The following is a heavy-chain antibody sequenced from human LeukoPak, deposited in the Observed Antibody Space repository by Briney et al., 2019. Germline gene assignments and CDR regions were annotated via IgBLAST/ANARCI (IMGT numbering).Heavy chain of an antibody. J-gene: IGHJ4*02. CDR3: AGYCTNGVCYNDY. Sequence: SETLSLTCAVYGGSFSGYYWSWIRRPPGKGLEWIGEINHSGSTNYNPSLKSRVTISVDTSKNQFSLKLSSVTAADAAVYYCAGYCTNGVCYNDYWGQGTLVTVSS. V-gene: IGHV4-34*01. CDR2: INHSGST. D-gene: IGHD2-8*01. CDR1: GGSFSGYY.